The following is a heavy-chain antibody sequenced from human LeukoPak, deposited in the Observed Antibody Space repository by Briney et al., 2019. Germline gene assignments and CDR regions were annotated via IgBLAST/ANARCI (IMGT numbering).Heavy chain of an antibody. V-gene: IGHV3-69-1*02. CDR2: ISTGTYI. CDR3: TREQDREASATVVGDY. D-gene: IGHD4-23*01. J-gene: IGHJ4*02. Sequence: GGSLRLSCAASGFTFDDYAMHWVRQAPGKGLEWISHISTGTYIAYTDSVKGRFTISRDNAKNSLFLQMNSLRAEDTAVYYCTREQDREASATVVGDYWGQGTLVTVSS. CDR1: GFTFDDYA.